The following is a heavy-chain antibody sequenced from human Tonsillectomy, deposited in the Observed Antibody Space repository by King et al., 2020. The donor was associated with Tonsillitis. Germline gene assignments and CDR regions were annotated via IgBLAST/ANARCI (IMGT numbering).Heavy chain of an antibody. V-gene: IGHV1-18*01. Sequence: QLVQSGAEVKKPGASVKVSCKASGYTFTTYGISWVRQAPGQGLEWMGWISPYNGNTNYAQNRQGRVTMTTDTSTSTAYMELRSLRSDDTAVYYCARLKTKLRSFDWLLPKYPFDYWGQGTLVTVSS. CDR1: GYTFTTYG. CDR2: ISPYNGNT. CDR3: ARLKTKLRSFDWLLPKYPFDY. J-gene: IGHJ4*02. D-gene: IGHD3-9*01.